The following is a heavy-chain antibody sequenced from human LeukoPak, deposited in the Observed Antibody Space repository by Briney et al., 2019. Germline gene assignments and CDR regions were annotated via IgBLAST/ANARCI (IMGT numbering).Heavy chain of an antibody. V-gene: IGHV4-31*03. J-gene: IGHJ5*02. D-gene: IGHD2-15*01. Sequence: SQTLSLTCTVSGGSISSGGYYWSWIRQHPGKGLEWIGYIYYSGSTYYNPSLKSRVTISVDTSKNQFSLKLSSVTAADTAVYYCARVVVRYNWFDPWGRGTLVTVSS. CDR3: ARVVVRYNWFDP. CDR2: IYYSGST. CDR1: GGSISSGGYY.